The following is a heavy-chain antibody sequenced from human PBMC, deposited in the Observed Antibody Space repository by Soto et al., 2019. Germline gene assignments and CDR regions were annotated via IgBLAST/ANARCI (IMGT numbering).Heavy chain of an antibody. J-gene: IGHJ4*02. CDR2: IRSKANSYLI. D-gene: IGHD1-26*01. V-gene: IGHV3-73*02. Sequence: EVQLVESGGGLVQPGGSLRLSCAASGFSFSYSAMHWVRQASGTGLEWIARIRSKANSYLIAYDESVRGRVIISRDASKNMAYLQMNEPNTEYTARYYCAIVGEMGLNGYWGQVAPGTVS. CDR1: GFSFSYSA. CDR3: AIVGEMGLNGY.